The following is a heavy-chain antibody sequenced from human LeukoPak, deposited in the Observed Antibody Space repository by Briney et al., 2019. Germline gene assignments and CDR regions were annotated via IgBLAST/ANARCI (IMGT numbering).Heavy chain of an antibody. V-gene: IGHV3-23*01. CDR2: ISGSGGST. CDR3: ATSYDSGTYYLPLRY. D-gene: IGHD3-10*01. Sequence: PGGSLRLSCAASAITFSSYAVSWVRQAPGKGLEWVSGISGSGGSTYYADSVKGRFTISRDNSKNTLYLQMNSLRAADTAVYYCATSYDSGTYYLPLRYWGQGTLVTVSS. J-gene: IGHJ4*02. CDR1: AITFSSYA.